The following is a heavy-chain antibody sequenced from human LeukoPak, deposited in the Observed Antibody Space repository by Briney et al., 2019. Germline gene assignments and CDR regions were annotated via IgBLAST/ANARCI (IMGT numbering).Heavy chain of an antibody. J-gene: IGHJ4*02. Sequence: GGSLRLSCAASGFIFSGYGMNWVRQAPGKGLEWVSYIGSSGDTIHYADSVKGRFTISRDNAKSSLYLQMGNLRAEDTGVYYCAREITGTNGFDYWGQGTLVTVSS. CDR2: IGSSGDTI. V-gene: IGHV3-48*03. D-gene: IGHD1-7*01. CDR1: GFIFSGYG. CDR3: AREITGTNGFDY.